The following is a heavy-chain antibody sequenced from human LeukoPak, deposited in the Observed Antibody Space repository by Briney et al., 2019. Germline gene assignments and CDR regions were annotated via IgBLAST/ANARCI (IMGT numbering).Heavy chain of an antibody. Sequence: GGSLRLSCAASGFTFSSYAMTWVRQGPGKGLEWVSAMSGSGGGTYYADSVKGRFTISRDNSKNTLYLQMHSLRAEDTAVYYWEKSRGSYPYYFDYWGQGTLVTFSS. D-gene: IGHD1-26*01. CDR1: GFTFSSYA. CDR3: EKSRGSYPYYFDY. V-gene: IGHV3-23*01. CDR2: MSGSGGGT. J-gene: IGHJ4*02.